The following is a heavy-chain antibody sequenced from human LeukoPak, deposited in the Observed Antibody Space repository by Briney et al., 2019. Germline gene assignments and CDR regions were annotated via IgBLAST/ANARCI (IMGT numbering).Heavy chain of an antibody. CDR1: VYSFTSYW. J-gene: IGHJ6*02. V-gene: IGHV5-51*01. CDR3: ARLGDYGMDV. CDR2: INPADSDT. Sequence: PFTGCVYSFTSYWVDWVRQMPGKGLEWMGIINPADSDTRYSPSFQGQVTISTDKSISTAYLQWSSLKASDTAMYYCARLGDYGMDVWGQGTTVAVSS.